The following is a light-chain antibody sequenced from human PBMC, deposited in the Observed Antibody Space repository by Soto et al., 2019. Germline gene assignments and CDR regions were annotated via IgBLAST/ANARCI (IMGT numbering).Light chain of an antibody. CDR1: SSNIGAGYD. J-gene: IGLJ2*01. Sequence: QSVLTQPPSVSGAPGQRVTISCTGSSSNIGAGYDVHWYQQLPGTAPKLLINDNSNRPSGVPDRFYGSKSGTSASLAITGLQAADEADYYCQSYDSSLSGVVFGGGTKLTVL. CDR3: QSYDSSLSGVV. V-gene: IGLV1-40*01. CDR2: DNS.